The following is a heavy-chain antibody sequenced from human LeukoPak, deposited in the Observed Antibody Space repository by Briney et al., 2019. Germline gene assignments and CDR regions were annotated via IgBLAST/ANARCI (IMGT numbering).Heavy chain of an antibody. CDR3: ARAFDYGSGSYYNN. Sequence: SETLSLTCTVSGGSISSYYWSWIRQPAGKGLEWIGRIYTSGSTNYNPSLKSRVTMSVDTSKSQFSLKLSSVTAADTAVYYCARAFDYGSGSYYNNWGQGTLVTVSS. V-gene: IGHV4-4*07. J-gene: IGHJ1*01. CDR2: IYTSGST. CDR1: GGSISSYY. D-gene: IGHD3-10*01.